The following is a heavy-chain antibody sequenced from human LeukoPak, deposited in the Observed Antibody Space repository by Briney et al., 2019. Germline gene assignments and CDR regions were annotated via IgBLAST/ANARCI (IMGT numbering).Heavy chain of an antibody. V-gene: IGHV3-53*01. J-gene: IGHJ3*02. CDR1: GFTVGSNY. CDR2: IYSGGST. D-gene: IGHD2-21*02. CDR3: ARLICGGGDCGGVGAFDI. Sequence: GGSLSLSCAASGFTVGSNYMSWVRQAPGKGMEWVSVIYSGGSTYYADSVKGRFTISRDNSKNTLYLQMNSLRAEDTAVYYCARLICGGGDCGGVGAFDIWGQGTMVTVSS.